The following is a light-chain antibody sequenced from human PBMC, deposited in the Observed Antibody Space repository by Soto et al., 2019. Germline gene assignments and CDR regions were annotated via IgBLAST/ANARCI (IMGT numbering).Light chain of an antibody. J-gene: IGKJ1*01. CDR2: AAS. V-gene: IGKV1-39*01. Sequence: DIQMTQSPSSLSASVGDRVTITCRASQSISSYLNWYQQKPGKAPKLLIYAASSLQSGVQSRFSGSGSGTDFTLTISSLQPEDFATYYCQQSYSTRPFGQGTKVEIK. CDR1: QSISSY. CDR3: QQSYSTRP.